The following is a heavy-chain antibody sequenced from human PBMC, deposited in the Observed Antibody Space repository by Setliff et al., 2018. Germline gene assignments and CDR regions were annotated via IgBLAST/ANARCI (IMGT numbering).Heavy chain of an antibody. J-gene: IGHJ4*02. V-gene: IGHV1-46*01. CDR1: GYTFTSYY. CDR3: ARAVGAAMVTWYFDY. CDR2: INPSGGST. Sequence: ASVKVSCKASGYTFTSYYMHWVRQAPGQGLEWMGIINPSGGSTSYAQKFQGRVTMTRDTSTSTAYMELSSLRSEDTAVYYCARAVGAAMVTWYFDYWGQGTLVTVSS. D-gene: IGHD5-18*01.